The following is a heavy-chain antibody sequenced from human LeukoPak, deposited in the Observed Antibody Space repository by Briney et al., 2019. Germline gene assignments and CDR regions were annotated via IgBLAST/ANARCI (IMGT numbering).Heavy chain of an antibody. Sequence: GASVKVSCKASGGTFSSYAISLVRQAPGQGLEWMGWISAYNGNTNYAQKLQGRVTMTTDTSTSTAYMELRSLRSDDTAVYYCARAGDDYGDYGHWGQGTLVTVSS. CDR3: ARAGDDYGDYGH. CDR1: GGTFSSYA. CDR2: ISAYNGNT. J-gene: IGHJ4*02. D-gene: IGHD4-17*01. V-gene: IGHV1-18*01.